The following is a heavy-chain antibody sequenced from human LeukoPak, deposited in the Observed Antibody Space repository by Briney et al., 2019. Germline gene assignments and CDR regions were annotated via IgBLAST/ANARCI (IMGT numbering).Heavy chain of an antibody. J-gene: IGHJ4*02. V-gene: IGHV3-23*01. CDR2: ISGSGGST. Sequence: GGSLRLSCAASGFTFSSYAMSWVRQAPGKGLEWVSAISGSGGSTYYADSVKGRFTISRDNAKNSLYLQMNSLRAEDTAVYYCAGQQLVESYFDYWGQGTLVTVSS. CDR3: AGQQLVESYFDY. D-gene: IGHD6-13*01. CDR1: GFTFSSYA.